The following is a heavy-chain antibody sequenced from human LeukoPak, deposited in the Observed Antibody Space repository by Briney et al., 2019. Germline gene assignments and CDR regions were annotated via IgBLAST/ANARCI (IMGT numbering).Heavy chain of an antibody. CDR2: IYYSGST. J-gene: IGHJ4*02. Sequence: SETLSLTCTVSGGSISSYYWSWIRQPPGKGLEWIGYIYYSGSTNYNPSLKSRVTISVDRSKNQFSLKLSSVTAADTAVYYCARADDSSQSTPSYYFDYWGQGTLVTVSS. CDR3: ARADDSSQSTPSYYFDY. V-gene: IGHV4-59*12. D-gene: IGHD3-22*01. CDR1: GGSISSYY.